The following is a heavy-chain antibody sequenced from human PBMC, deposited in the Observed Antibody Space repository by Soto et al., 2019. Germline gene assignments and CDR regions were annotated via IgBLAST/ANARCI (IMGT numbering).Heavy chain of an antibody. D-gene: IGHD3-9*01. CDR1: GYTFTSYG. J-gene: IGHJ4*02. V-gene: IGHV1-18*04. CDR2: ISAYNGNT. Sequence: ASVKVSCKASGYTFTSYGISWVRQAPGQGLEWMGWISAYNGNTNYAQKLQGRVTMTTDTSTSTAYMELRSLRSDDTAVYYCARSEGVYYDILTGPFRYWGQGTLVTVSS. CDR3: ARSEGVYYDILTGPFRY.